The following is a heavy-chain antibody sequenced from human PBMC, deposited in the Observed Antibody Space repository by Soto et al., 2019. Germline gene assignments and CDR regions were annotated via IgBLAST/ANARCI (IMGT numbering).Heavy chain of an antibody. CDR2: IGHTGSYI. CDR3: ARPFRLDLRQRPTPFAS. J-gene: IGHJ4*02. D-gene: IGHD4-17*01. Sequence: EVQLVESGGGLVKPGGSLRLSCAASGFIFSSYSMNWVRQAPGKGLEWVSSIGHTGSYIYYADSVKGRFTVSRDNAKNSLFPQLNSRTPEDPAVFYWARPFRLDLRQRPTPFASWAQGTLVTVSS. V-gene: IGHV3-21*02. CDR1: GFIFSSYS.